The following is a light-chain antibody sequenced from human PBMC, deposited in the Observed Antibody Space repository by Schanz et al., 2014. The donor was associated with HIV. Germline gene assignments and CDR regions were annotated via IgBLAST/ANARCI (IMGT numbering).Light chain of an antibody. CDR1: QSVSSSY. Sequence: EIVLTQSPGTLSLSPGERATLSCRASQSVSSSYLAWYQQKPGQAPRLLIYGASTRATGVPDRFRGSGSGTEFTLTISSLQSEDFAVYYCQQYATSPWTFGQGTKVDVK. CDR2: GAS. V-gene: IGKV3-20*01. CDR3: QQYATSPWT. J-gene: IGKJ1*01.